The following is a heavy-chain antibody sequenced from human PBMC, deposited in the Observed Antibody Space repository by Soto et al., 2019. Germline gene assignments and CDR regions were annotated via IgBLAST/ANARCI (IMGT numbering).Heavy chain of an antibody. J-gene: IGHJ5*02. CDR3: ARDRVGYCSSTSCYTSYNWFDP. V-gene: IGHV4-31*03. Sequence: LSLTCTVSGGSISSGGYYWSWIRQHPGKGLEWIGYIYYSGSTYYNPSLKSRVTISVDTSKNQFSLKLSSVTAADTAVYYCARDRVGYCSSTSCYTSYNWFDPWGQGTLVTVSS. CDR1: GGSISSGGYY. D-gene: IGHD2-2*02. CDR2: IYYSGST.